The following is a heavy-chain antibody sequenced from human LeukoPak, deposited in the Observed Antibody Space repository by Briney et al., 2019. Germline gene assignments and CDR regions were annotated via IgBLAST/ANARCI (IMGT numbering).Heavy chain of an antibody. CDR1: GYTFTSYD. V-gene: IGHV1-8*01. CDR3: ARGSCSGGSCYFDY. J-gene: IGHJ4*02. Sequence: AASVKVSCKASGYTFTSYDINWVRQATGQGLEWMGWMNPNSGNTGDAQKFQGRVTMTRNTSISTAYMELSSLRSEDTAVYYCARGSCSGGSCYFDYWGQGTLVTVSS. CDR2: MNPNSGNT. D-gene: IGHD2-15*01.